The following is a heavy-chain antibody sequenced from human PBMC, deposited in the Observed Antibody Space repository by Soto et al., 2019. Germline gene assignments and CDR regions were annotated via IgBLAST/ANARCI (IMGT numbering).Heavy chain of an antibody. D-gene: IGHD1-26*01. CDR2: IYSGGST. J-gene: IGHJ4*02. CDR1: GFTVSSNY. CDR3: ARISIVGATRSDY. V-gene: IGHV3-66*01. Sequence: GGSLRLSCAASGFTVSSNYMSWVRQAPGKGLEWVSVIYSGGSTYYADSVKGRFTISRDNSKNTLYLQMNSLRAEDTAVYYCARISIVGATRSDYWGQGTLVTVSS.